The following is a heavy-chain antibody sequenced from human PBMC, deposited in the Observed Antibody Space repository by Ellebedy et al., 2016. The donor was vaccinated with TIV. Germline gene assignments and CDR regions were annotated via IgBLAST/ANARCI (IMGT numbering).Heavy chain of an antibody. Sequence: GGSLRLSCAASGFTFSSYWMSWVRQAPGKGLEWVANIKQDGSEKYYADSVKGRFTISRDNAKNSLYLQMNSLRAEDMALYYCARGGYCGGDCYYWYFDLWGRGTLVTVSS. CDR2: IKQDGSEK. CDR3: ARGGYCGGDCYYWYFDL. J-gene: IGHJ2*01. V-gene: IGHV3-7*03. D-gene: IGHD2-21*02. CDR1: GFTFSSYW.